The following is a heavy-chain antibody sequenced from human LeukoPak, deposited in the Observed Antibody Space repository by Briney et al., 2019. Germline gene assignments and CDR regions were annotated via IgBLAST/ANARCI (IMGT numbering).Heavy chain of an antibody. V-gene: IGHV3-23*01. D-gene: IGHD3-10*01. CDR2: ISGSGGST. Sequence: GGSLRLSCSASGFXFSSYAISWVRQAPGKGLEWVSAISGSGGSTYYADSVKGRFTISRDNSKNTLYLQMNSLRAEDTAVYYCAKMVLWFGELMPAEFDYWGQGTLVTVSS. J-gene: IGHJ4*02. CDR3: AKMVLWFGELMPAEFDY. CDR1: GFXFSSYA.